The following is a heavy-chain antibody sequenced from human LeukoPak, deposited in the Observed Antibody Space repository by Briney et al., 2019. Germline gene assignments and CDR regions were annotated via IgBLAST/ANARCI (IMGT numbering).Heavy chain of an antibody. Sequence: SETLSLTCTVSGGSISSGDYYWSWIRQPPGKGLEWIGYIYYSGSTYYNPSLKSRVTISVDTSKNQFSLKLSSVTAADTAVYYCARDIGYDFWSGYRATKDAFDIWGQGTMVTVSS. CDR2: IYYSGST. CDR3: ARDIGYDFWSGYRATKDAFDI. J-gene: IGHJ3*02. D-gene: IGHD3-3*01. V-gene: IGHV4-30-4*08. CDR1: GGSISSGDYY.